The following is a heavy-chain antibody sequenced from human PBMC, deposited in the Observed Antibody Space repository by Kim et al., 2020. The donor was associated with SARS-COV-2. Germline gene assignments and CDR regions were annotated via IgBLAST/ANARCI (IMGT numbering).Heavy chain of an antibody. V-gene: IGHV4-39*07. D-gene: IGHD4-17*01. CDR3: ARDQHGDYFDY. J-gene: IGHJ4*01. CDR2: T. Sequence: TYYNPSLKSRVTISVDTSKNQFSLKLSSVTAADTAVYYCARDQHGDYFDYWGQEPWSPSPQ.